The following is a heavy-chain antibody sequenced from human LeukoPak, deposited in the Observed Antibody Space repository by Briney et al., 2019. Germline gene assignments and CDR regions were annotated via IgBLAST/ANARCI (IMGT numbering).Heavy chain of an antibody. D-gene: IGHD3-22*01. J-gene: IGHJ4*02. V-gene: IGHV3-33*08. CDR2: MSSDGTII. CDR3: ARDDEFDDYDRGRNTNSFDY. CDR1: GFTFSSYG. Sequence: GGSLRLSCAASGFTFSSYGMHWVRQAPGKGLEWVAVMSSDGTIIHYADSVKGRFTISRDNSKNTLYLQMNSLRAEDTAVYYCARDDEFDDYDRGRNTNSFDYWGQGTLVTVSS.